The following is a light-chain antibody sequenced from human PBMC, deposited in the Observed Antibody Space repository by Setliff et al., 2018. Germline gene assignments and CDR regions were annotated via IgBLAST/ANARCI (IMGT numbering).Light chain of an antibody. J-gene: IGLJ1*01. V-gene: IGLV2-14*03. CDR3: NAYTSGSTYV. CDR2: AVS. Sequence: QSALTQPASVSGSPGQSITISCSGTSSDVGSYDLVSWYQQHPGKAPKLIIYAVSDRPSGVSNRFSGSKSGNTASLTISGLQTEDGADYYCNAYTSGSTYVFGTGTKGTV. CDR1: SSDVGSYDL.